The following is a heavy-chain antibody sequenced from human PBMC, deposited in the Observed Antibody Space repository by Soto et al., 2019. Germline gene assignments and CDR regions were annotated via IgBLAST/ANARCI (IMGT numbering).Heavy chain of an antibody. D-gene: IGHD3-3*01. V-gene: IGHV4-59*01. CDR2: IYYSGST. J-gene: IGHJ5*02. Sequence: SETLSLTCTVSGGSISSYYWSWIRQPPGKGLEWIGYIYYSGSTNYNPSLKSRVTISVDTSKNQFSLKLSSVTAADTAVYYCARDFSGDYDFFWFDPWGQGTLVTVSS. CDR1: GGSISSYY. CDR3: ARDFSGDYDFFWFDP.